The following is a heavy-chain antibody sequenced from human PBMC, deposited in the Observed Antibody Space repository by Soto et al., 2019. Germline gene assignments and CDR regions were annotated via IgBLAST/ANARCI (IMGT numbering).Heavy chain of an antibody. CDR1: GFTFSSYG. J-gene: IGHJ3*02. V-gene: IGHV3-30*03. Sequence: GGSLRLSCAASGFTFSSYGMHWVRQAPGKGLEWVAVISYDGSNKYYADSVKGRFTISRDNSKNTLYLQMNSLRAEDTAVYYCAILSGGDSSSSLIGEAFDIWGQGTMVTVSS. D-gene: IGHD6-6*01. CDR2: ISYDGSNK. CDR3: AILSGGDSSSSLIGEAFDI.